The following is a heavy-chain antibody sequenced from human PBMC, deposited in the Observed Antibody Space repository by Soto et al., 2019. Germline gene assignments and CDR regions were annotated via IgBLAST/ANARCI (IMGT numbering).Heavy chain of an antibody. V-gene: IGHV3-48*02. CDR3: GRDERSDWNYVVY. J-gene: IGHJ4*02. D-gene: IGHD3-9*01. CDR2: ISSSASTK. Sequence: PGGSLRLSCAASGFTFSSYSMSWVRQAPGKGLEWLSYISSSASTKCYADSVKGRFTVSRDNAKNSLYLQMNSLRDEDTAVYYCGRDERSDWNYVVYWGQGTLVTVSS. CDR1: GFTFSSYS.